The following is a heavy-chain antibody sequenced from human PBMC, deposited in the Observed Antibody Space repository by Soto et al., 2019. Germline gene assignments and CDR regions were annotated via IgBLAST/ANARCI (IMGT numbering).Heavy chain of an antibody. CDR3: ARDTEIVGATNNPTAY. CDR2: ISAYNRNT. Sequence: SVKVSCKASGYTFTSYGISWVRQAPGQGLEWMGWISAYNRNTNYAQKRQGRGTMNKDTSKRPAYMELRSVRSDDPAVYSCARDTEIVGATNNPTAYWGNGTLVNVSS. D-gene: IGHD1-26*01. V-gene: IGHV1-18*01. CDR1: GYTFTSYG. J-gene: IGHJ4*01.